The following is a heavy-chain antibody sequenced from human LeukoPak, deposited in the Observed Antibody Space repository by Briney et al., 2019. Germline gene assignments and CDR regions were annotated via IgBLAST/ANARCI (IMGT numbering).Heavy chain of an antibody. CDR3: ARAPTTLWFGEFPPVD. J-gene: IGHJ4*02. D-gene: IGHD3-10*01. Sequence: ASVNVSCKPSVYTFTNYGISWVRQAPGQGLEWMGWISAYNGNTNYAQKLQGRVTITTDTSTSTAYMELRSLRSDDTAVYYCARAPTTLWFGEFPPVDWGQGTLVTVSS. CDR2: ISAYNGNT. CDR1: VYTFTNYG. V-gene: IGHV1-18*01.